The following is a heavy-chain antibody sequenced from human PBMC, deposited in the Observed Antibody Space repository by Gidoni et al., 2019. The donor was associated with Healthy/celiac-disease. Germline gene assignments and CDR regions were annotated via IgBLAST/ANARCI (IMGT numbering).Heavy chain of an antibody. D-gene: IGHD4-17*01. CDR3: ARSRLATVDLGGYFDY. V-gene: IGHV1-3*01. CDR1: GYTFTSYA. J-gene: IGHJ4*02. Sequence: QVQLVQSGAEVKKPGASVTVSCKASGYTFTSYAMHWVRQAPGQRLEWMGWINAGNGNTKYSQKFQGRVTITRDTSASTAYMELSSLRSEDTAVYYCARSRLATVDLGGYFDYWGQGTLVTVSS. CDR2: INAGNGNT.